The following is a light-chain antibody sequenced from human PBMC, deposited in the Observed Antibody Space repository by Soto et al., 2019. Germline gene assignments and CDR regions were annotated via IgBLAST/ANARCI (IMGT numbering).Light chain of an antibody. CDR2: GAS. Sequence: EIVLTQSPGTLSLSPGEGATLSCRASQGMRNIYLAWYQQKAGQAPRLLIYGASSRATGIPDRFSGSGSGTDFTLTISRLEPEDFAIYYCQQYGTSLPHTFGRGTKLQIK. V-gene: IGKV3-20*01. CDR3: QQYGTSLPHT. CDR1: QGMRNIY. J-gene: IGKJ2*01.